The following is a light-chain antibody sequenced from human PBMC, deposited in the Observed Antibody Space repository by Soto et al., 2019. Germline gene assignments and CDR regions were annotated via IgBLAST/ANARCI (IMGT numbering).Light chain of an antibody. CDR3: QQRSNWPT. CDR1: QSVSSY. Sequence: ELVLTQSPGTVTLSPMERATLSCRASQSVSSYLAWYQQKPGQAPRLLIYAASNRATGIPARFSGSGSGTDFTLTISSLEPEDFAVDYCQQRSNWPTFGQGTRLEIK. CDR2: AAS. V-gene: IGKV3-11*01. J-gene: IGKJ5*01.